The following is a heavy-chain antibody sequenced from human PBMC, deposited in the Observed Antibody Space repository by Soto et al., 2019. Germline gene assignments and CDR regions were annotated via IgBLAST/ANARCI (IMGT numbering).Heavy chain of an antibody. V-gene: IGHV4-34*01. Sequence: SETLSLTCAVYGGSFSGYYWSWIRQPPGKGLEWIGEINHSGSTNYNPSLKSRVTISVDTSKNQFSLKLSSVTAADTAVYYCARGRGYSSGWMAFDYYYYGMDVWGQGTTVTVSS. J-gene: IGHJ6*02. D-gene: IGHD6-19*01. CDR2: INHSGST. CDR3: ARGRGYSSGWMAFDYYYYGMDV. CDR1: GGSFSGYY.